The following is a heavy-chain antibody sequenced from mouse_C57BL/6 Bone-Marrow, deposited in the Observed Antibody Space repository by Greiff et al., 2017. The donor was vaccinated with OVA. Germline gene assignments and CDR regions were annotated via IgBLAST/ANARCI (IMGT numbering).Heavy chain of an antibody. Sequence: VQLQQSGPGLVKPSQSLFLTCSITGFPITSGYYWIWIRQSPGKPLEWMGYITHSGETFYNPSLQSPISITRETSKNQFFLQLNSVTTEDTAMYYCAGDRPGTGDYYFDYWGQGTTLTVSS. D-gene: IGHD4-1*01. CDR2: ITHSGET. V-gene: IGHV12-3*01. J-gene: IGHJ2*01. CDR1: GFPITSGYY. CDR3: AGDRPGTGDYYFDY.